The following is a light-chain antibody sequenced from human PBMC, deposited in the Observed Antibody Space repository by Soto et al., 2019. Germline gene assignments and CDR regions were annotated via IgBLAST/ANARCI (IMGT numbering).Light chain of an antibody. J-gene: IGLJ3*02. Sequence: QSALTQPASVSGSPGQSITISCTGTSSDVGGYNYVSWYQQHPGKAPKLMIYDVSNRPSGVSNRFSGSKSGNTASLTISGLQAEDEADYYCSSYTSSSNWVFGGGTKLTRP. CDR2: DVS. V-gene: IGLV2-14*01. CDR3: SSYTSSSNWV. CDR1: SSDVGGYNY.